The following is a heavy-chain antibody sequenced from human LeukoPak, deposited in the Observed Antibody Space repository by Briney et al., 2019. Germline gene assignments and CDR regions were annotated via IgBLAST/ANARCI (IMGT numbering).Heavy chain of an antibody. J-gene: IGHJ5*02. V-gene: IGHV4-30-2*01. D-gene: IGHD3-10*01. CDR1: GYAIISGGFS. Sequence: PSETLSLTCTVSGYAIISGGFSWNWIRQPPGKGLEWIGCIYDRGPAHYNPSLKSRFTISVDRPKNQFFLNVTSLTAADTAVYYCARSRQASGLFSSWGQGTLVVVSS. CDR2: IYDRGPA. CDR3: ARSRQASGLFSS.